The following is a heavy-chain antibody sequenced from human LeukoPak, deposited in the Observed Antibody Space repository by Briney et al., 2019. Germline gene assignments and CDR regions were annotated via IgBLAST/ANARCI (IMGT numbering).Heavy chain of an antibody. CDR2: IKHDASEK. Sequence: PGGSLRLSCAASGFTFSTYWMHWVRQAPGKGLEWVAHIKHDASEKYYVDSVKGRFTISRDNAKNSLYLPMNSLRAEDTAVYYCARTSKYSFDIWGQGTMVTVSS. V-gene: IGHV3-7*04. CDR1: GFTFSTYW. CDR3: ARTSKYSFDI. J-gene: IGHJ3*02. D-gene: IGHD2/OR15-2a*01.